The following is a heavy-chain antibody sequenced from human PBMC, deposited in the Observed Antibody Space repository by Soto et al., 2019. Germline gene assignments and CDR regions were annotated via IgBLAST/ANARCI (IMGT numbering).Heavy chain of an antibody. CDR2: INPNSGGT. V-gene: IGHV1-2*04. J-gene: IGHJ4*02. D-gene: IGHD3-22*01. Sequence: ASVKVSCKASGYTFTGYYMHWVRQAPGQGLEWMGWINPNSGGTNYAQKFQGWVTMTRDTSISTAYMELSRLRSDDTAVYYCVKDLWNYYDSMGYPLDSYFDYWGQGTLVTVSS. CDR3: VKDLWNYYDSMGYPLDSYFDY. CDR1: GYTFTGYY.